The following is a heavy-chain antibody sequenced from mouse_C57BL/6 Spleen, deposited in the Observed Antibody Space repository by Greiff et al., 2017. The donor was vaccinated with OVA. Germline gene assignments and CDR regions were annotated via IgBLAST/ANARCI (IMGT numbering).Heavy chain of an antibody. V-gene: IGHV1-47*01. CDR3: ARRSYRSYYFDY. J-gene: IGHJ2*01. CDR1: GYTFTTYP. Sequence: VQVVESGAELVKPGASVKMSCKASGYTFTTYPIEWMKQNHGKSLEWIGNFHPYNDDTKYNEKFKGKATLTVEKSSSTVYLELSRLTSDDSAVYDCARRSYRSYYFDYWGQGTTLTASS. D-gene: IGHD1-1*01. CDR2: FHPYNDDT.